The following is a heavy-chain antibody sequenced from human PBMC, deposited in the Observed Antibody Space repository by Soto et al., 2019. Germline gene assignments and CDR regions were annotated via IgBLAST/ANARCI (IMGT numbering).Heavy chain of an antibody. CDR3: ARGPFFLYSSSFHPWFDP. J-gene: IGHJ5*02. CDR1: GGSFSGYY. D-gene: IGHD6-13*01. Sequence: PSETLSLTCAVYGGSFSGYYWSWIRQPPGKGLEWIGEINHSGSTNYNPSLKSRVTISVDTSKNQFSLKLSSVTAADTAVYYCARGPFFLYSSSFHPWFDPRGQGTLDTGSS. V-gene: IGHV4-34*01. CDR2: INHSGST.